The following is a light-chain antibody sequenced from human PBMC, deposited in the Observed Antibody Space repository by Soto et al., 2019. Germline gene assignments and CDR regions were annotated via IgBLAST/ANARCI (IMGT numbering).Light chain of an antibody. CDR1: SSDVGGYNY. V-gene: IGLV2-14*01. J-gene: IGLJ1*01. CDR3: SSYTSSSTLCV. CDR2: DVS. Sequence: QSVLTQPASWSGSPGQSITISCTGTSSDVGGYNYVSWYQQHPGKAPKLMIYDVSNRPSGVSNRFSGSKSGNTASLTISGLQAEDEADYYCSSYTSSSTLCVFGTGTKVTVL.